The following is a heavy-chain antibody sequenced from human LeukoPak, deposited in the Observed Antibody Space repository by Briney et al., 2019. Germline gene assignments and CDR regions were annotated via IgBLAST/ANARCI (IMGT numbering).Heavy chain of an antibody. V-gene: IGHV1-69*13. J-gene: IGHJ6*02. CDR2: IIPIFGTA. D-gene: IGHD5-24*01. Sequence: ASVKVSCKASGGTFSSYAIGWVRQAPGQGLEWMGGIIPIFGTANYAQKFQGRVTITADESTSTAYMELSSLRSEDTAVYYCARNLRDGYNFGRDGYYYYYGMDVWGQGTTVTVSS. CDR1: GGTFSSYA. CDR3: ARNLRDGYNFGRDGYYYYYGMDV.